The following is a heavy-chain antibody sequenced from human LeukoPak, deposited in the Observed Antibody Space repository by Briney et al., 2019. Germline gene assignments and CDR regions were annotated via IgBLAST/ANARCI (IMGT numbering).Heavy chain of an antibody. CDR1: GGSISSYY. Sequence: SETLSLTCTVSGGSISSYYWSWIRQPAGKGLEWIGRIYTSGSTNYNPSLKSRVTMSVDTSKNQFSLKLSSVTAADTAVYYCARDRMIGSSWYGYWFDPWGQGTPVTVSS. D-gene: IGHD6-13*01. V-gene: IGHV4-4*07. CDR2: IYTSGST. J-gene: IGHJ5*02. CDR3: ARDRMIGSSWYGYWFDP.